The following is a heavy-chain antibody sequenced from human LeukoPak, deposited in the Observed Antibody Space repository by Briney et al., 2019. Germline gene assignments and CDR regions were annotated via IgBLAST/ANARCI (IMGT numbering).Heavy chain of an antibody. CDR3: AKVPHTASPAIDF. V-gene: IGHV3-23*01. CDR2: ISSTGGST. CDR1: GFTFSSYA. Sequence: PGGSLRLSCAASGFTFSSYAMSWVRQAPGKGLEWVSGISSTGGSTYYADSVKGRFTISRDNSKNTLYLQMNSLRAEDTAVYYCAKVPHTASPAIDFWSQGTLVTVSS. D-gene: IGHD5-18*01. J-gene: IGHJ4*02.